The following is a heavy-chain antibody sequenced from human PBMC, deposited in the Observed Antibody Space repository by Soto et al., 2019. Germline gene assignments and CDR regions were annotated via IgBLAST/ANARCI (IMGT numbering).Heavy chain of an antibody. J-gene: IGHJ4*02. CDR1: GGSISSSSYY. CDR2: IYYSGST. Sequence: SETLSLTCTVSGGSISSSSYYWGWIRQPPGKGLEWIGSIYYSGSTYYNPSLKSRVTISVDTSKNQFSLKLSSVTAADTAVYYCARQRPRTLGYCSGGSCYSGGGYFDYWGQGTLVTVSS. CDR3: ARQRPRTLGYCSGGSCYSGGGYFDY. D-gene: IGHD2-15*01. V-gene: IGHV4-39*01.